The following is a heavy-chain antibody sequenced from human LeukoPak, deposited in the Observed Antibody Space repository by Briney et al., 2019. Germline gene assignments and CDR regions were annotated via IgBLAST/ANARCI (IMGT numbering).Heavy chain of an antibody. J-gene: IGHJ4*02. CDR2: INPSGGST. V-gene: IGHV1-46*01. D-gene: IGHD3-3*01. CDR3: ARDPYFWSGYSYFDY. Sequence: ASVKVSCKASGYTFTSYYMHWVRQAPGQGLEWMGIINPSGGSTSYAQKFQGRVTMTRDTSTSTVFMELSSLRSEDTAVYYCARDPYFWSGYSYFDYWGQGTLVTVSS. CDR1: GYTFTSYY.